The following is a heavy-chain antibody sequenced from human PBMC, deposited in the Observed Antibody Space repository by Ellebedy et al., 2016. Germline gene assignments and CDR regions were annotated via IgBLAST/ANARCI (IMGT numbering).Heavy chain of an antibody. D-gene: IGHD5-24*01. CDR2: IYYSGST. CDR3: ASVKRDGYIYFDY. CDR1: GVSINNYY. V-gene: IGHV4-59*01. Sequence: GSLRLSCTVSGVSINNYYWSWIRQTPGKGLEWIGYIYYSGSTYYNPSLKSRVTISTDMSKNQISLKLSSVTAADTAVYYCASVKRDGYIYFDYWGQGTLVTVSS. J-gene: IGHJ4*02.